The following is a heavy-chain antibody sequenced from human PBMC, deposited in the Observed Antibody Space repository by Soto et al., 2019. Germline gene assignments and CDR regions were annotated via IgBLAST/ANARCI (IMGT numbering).Heavy chain of an antibody. V-gene: IGHV3-15*07. CDR1: AFSLSNVW. D-gene: IGHD2-15*01. CDR2: IKSKTDGGTT. Sequence: EVPLVESGGGLIKPGGSLRLSCAASAFSLSNVWMNWVRQAPGKGLEWVGRIKSKTDGGTTDVAAPVKGRCTISRDESKNTLYLQMSSLKTEDTAVYYGTADLLRYYVMAVWGQGTTVTVSS. J-gene: IGHJ6*02. CDR3: TADLLRYYVMAV.